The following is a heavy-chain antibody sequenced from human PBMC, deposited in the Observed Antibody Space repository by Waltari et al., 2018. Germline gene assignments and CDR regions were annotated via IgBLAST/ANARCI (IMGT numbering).Heavy chain of an antibody. CDR2: IYHSGST. CDR3: ARARVIAAAGYYYYGMDV. D-gene: IGHD6-13*01. Sequence: QVQLQESGPGLVKPSGTLSLTCAVSGGSISSSNWWSWVRQPPGKGLEWIGEIYHSGSTNYNPSLKSRVTISVDTSKNQFSLKLSSVTAADTAVYYCARARVIAAAGYYYYGMDVWGQGTTVTVSS. CDR1: GGSISSSNW. V-gene: IGHV4-4*02. J-gene: IGHJ6*02.